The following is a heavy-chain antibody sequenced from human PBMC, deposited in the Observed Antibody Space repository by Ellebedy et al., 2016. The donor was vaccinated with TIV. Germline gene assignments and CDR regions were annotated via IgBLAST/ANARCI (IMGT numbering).Heavy chain of an antibody. CDR1: GFTSISYA. J-gene: IGHJ4*02. CDR2: VGLSSDRT. CDR3: ARGRDGTYIHQALDY. V-gene: IGHV3-23*01. D-gene: IGHD2-2*02. Sequence: PGGSLRLSCAPSGFTSISYAMSWVRQLPGNGLEWVAGVGLSSDRTYYVNSVKGLFTISRDNSKNTLFVKMNSLRAEDTAMYYCARGRDGTYIHQALDYWGQGTLVTVSS.